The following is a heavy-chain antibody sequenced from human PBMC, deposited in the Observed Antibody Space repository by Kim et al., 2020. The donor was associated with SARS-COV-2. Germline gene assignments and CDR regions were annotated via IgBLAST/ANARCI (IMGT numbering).Heavy chain of an antibody. Sequence: GGSLRLSCEASGFTFRRYWMNWVRQGPGKGLVWVSRIKSDGSDTHYADSVKGRFTISRDNAKNTLHLQLNSLGVEDTAIYYCARGSFQQGFDPWGQGTLVTVSS. D-gene: IGHD6-13*01. CDR1: GFTFRRYW. CDR2: IKSDGSDT. J-gene: IGHJ5*02. V-gene: IGHV3-74*01. CDR3: ARGSFQQGFDP.